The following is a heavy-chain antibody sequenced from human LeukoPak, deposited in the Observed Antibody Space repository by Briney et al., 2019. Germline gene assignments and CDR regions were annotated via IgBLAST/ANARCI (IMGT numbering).Heavy chain of an antibody. V-gene: IGHV3-64*01. CDR1: GFTFSSYA. J-gene: IGHJ4*02. CDR2: ISSNRGST. D-gene: IGHD4-17*01. Sequence: GGSLRLSCAASGFTFSSYAMHWVRQAPGKGLEYVSAISSNRGSTYYANSVKGRFTISRDNSKNTLYLQMGSLRAEDMAVYYCARGSPVTTADYWGQGTLVTVSS. CDR3: ARGSPVTTADY.